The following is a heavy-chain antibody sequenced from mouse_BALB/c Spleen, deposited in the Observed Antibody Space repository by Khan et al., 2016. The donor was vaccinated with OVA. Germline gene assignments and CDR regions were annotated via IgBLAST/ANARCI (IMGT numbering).Heavy chain of an antibody. D-gene: IGHD1-1*01. Sequence: QVQLQQSGAELMKPGASVKISCKPTGYTFSSYWIEWVKQRPGHGLEWIGEILPGSNSTNYNERFQGKATITADTSSNTAYMQLSSLTSEDSAIYYCARGNYYGSTSWVGYWGQGTLVTVSA. V-gene: IGHV1-9*01. CDR2: ILPGSNST. CDR3: ARGNYYGSTSWVGY. J-gene: IGHJ3*01. CDR1: GYTFSSYW.